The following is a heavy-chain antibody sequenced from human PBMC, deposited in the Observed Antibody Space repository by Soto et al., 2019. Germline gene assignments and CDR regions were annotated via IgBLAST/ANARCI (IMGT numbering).Heavy chain of an antibody. Sequence: DVQLLESGGGLEQPGGSLRLSCAVSGFSFRSYAMSWVRQAPGKGLEWVSVISDGGDTSYYADSVKGRFTIFRDNSKNMVHLEMNSLRGEDTAIYYCARGGGPPWLATLFFDSWGRGTLVTVSS. CDR1: GFSFRSYA. D-gene: IGHD5-12*01. V-gene: IGHV3-23*01. CDR3: ARGGGPPWLATLFFDS. J-gene: IGHJ4*02. CDR2: ISDGGDTS.